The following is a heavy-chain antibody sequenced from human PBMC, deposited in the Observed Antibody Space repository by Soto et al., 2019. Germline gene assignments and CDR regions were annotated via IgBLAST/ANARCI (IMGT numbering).Heavy chain of an antibody. CDR3: ARAGKPDTAMVRYYYYGMDV. V-gene: IGHV4-34*01. J-gene: IGHJ6*02. CDR1: GGSFSSYY. CDR2: INHSGGT. D-gene: IGHD5-18*01. Sequence: SETLSLTCAVYGGSFSSYYWTWIRQAPGKGLEWVGEINHSGGTNYNSSLKSRVTISVDTSKNQFSLKLSSVTAADTAVYYCARAGKPDTAMVRYYYYGMDVWGQGTTVTVSS.